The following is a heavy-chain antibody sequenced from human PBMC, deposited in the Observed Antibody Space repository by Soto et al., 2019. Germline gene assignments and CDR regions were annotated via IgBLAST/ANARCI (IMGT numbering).Heavy chain of an antibody. V-gene: IGHV3-7*01. CDR2: IKQDGSEE. Sequence: PGGSLRLSCAASGFTFNDYWMSWVRQVPGKGLEWVATIKQDGSEEYYVHSVKGRFTISRDKAKNSLDLQMNSLGGEDTAVYYCARYPKPYDSSAYYYYWGQGTLVTVS. D-gene: IGHD3-22*01. J-gene: IGHJ4*02. CDR3: ARYPKPYDSSAYYYY. CDR1: GFTFNDYW.